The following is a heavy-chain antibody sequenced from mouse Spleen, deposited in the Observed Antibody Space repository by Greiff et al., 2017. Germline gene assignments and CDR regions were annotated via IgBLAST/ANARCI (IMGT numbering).Heavy chain of an antibody. Sequence: QVQLQQSGPQLVRPGASVKISCKASGYSFTSYWMHWVKQRPGQGLEWIGMIDPSDSETRLNQKFKDKATLTVDKSSSTAYMQLSSPTSEDSAVYYCARSGLWYFDVWGAGTTVTVSS. CDR2: IDPSDSET. V-gene: IGHV1S126*01. CDR3: ARSGLWYFDV. J-gene: IGHJ1*01. CDR1: GYSFTSYW. D-gene: IGHD3-1*01.